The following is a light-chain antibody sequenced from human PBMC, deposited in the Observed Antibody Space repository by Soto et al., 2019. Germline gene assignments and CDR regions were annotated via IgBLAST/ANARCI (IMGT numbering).Light chain of an antibody. J-gene: IGKJ4*01. CDR3: KQYNNLHPRLT. V-gene: IGKV3-15*01. CDR2: GAS. Sequence: EIVMTQSPATLSVSPGERATLSCRASQSVSSNLAWYQQKPGQAPRLLVYGASTRATGIPARFIGSGSGTNFPLTISSLQSEDFADYHCKQYNNLHPRLTFGGGTNVEI. CDR1: QSVSSN.